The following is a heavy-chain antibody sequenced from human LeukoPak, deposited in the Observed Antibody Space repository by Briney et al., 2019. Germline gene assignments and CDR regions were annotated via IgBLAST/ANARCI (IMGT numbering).Heavy chain of an antibody. CDR1: GFTFSSYA. Sequence: PGGSLRLSCTASGFTFSSYAMSWVRQAPGKGLEWVSGISGSGGSTYYADSVKGRFTISRDNSKNTLYLQMNSLRAEDTAVYYCAKGGFWSGPNDAFDIWGQGTMVTVSS. D-gene: IGHD3-3*01. CDR3: AKGGFWSGPNDAFDI. CDR2: ISGSGGST. V-gene: IGHV3-23*01. J-gene: IGHJ3*02.